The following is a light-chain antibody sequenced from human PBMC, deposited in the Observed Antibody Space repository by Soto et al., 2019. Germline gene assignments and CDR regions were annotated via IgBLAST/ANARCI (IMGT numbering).Light chain of an antibody. J-gene: IGKJ2*01. Sequence: EIVLTQSPGTLSLSPGERATLSCRTSQTVSSTYLAWYQQKRGQAPRLLIYGTSNRATGIPDRFSGSGSGTDFTLTISRLEPEDFAMYHCQLYGSSPLYSLAQGTELEIK. V-gene: IGKV3-20*01. CDR1: QTVSSTY. CDR2: GTS. CDR3: QLYGSSPLYS.